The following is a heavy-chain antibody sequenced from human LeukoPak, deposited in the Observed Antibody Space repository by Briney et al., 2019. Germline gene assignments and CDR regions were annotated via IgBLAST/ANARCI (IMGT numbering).Heavy chain of an antibody. Sequence: GRSLRLSCAASGFTFDDYAMHWVRQAPGKGLEWVSGISWNSGSIGYADSVKGRFTISRDNAKNSLYLQMNSLRAEDTAVYYCARSPYYDSSGWGNYFDYWGQGTLVTVSS. J-gene: IGHJ4*02. CDR2: ISWNSGSI. D-gene: IGHD3-22*01. CDR1: GFTFDDYA. V-gene: IGHV3-9*01. CDR3: ARSPYYDSSGWGNYFDY.